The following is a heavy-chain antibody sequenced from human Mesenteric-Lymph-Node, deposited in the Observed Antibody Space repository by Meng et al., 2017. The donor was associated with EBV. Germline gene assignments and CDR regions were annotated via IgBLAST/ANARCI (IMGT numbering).Heavy chain of an antibody. V-gene: IGHV3-74*01. CDR3: ARGLVALAGQGNY. CDR1: GFTFSSYW. CDR2: INSDGSST. D-gene: IGHD6-19*01. J-gene: IGHJ4*02. Sequence: EVQLMESGGGGVQPGGSLSRSGAASGFTFSSYWMHWVRQAPGKGMVWVSRINSDGSSTVYADSVKGRFTISRDNAKNTLYLQMNSLRADDTAVYYCARGLVALAGQGNYWGQGTLVTVAS.